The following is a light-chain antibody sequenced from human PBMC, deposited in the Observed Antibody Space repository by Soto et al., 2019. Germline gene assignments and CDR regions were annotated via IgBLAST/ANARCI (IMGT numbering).Light chain of an antibody. J-gene: IGKJ2*01. CDR2: GAS. V-gene: IGKV3-20*01. CDR3: QHYGSSPPNT. CDR1: QSVKSSY. Sequence: ELVLTQSPGTLSLSPGERATLSCRASQSVKSSYLAWYHQKPGQAPRLLIYGASSRATGIPARFSGSGSGTDFTLIISRLEPEDFAVYYCQHYGSSPPNTFGQGTKLEIK.